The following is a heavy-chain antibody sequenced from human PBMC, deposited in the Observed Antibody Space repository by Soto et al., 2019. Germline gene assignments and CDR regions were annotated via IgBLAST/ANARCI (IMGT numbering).Heavy chain of an antibody. CDR3: ARDRHYDSSGYNYVGYFDL. CDR2: ISGSAGST. J-gene: IGHJ2*01. CDR1: GFTFRGYA. D-gene: IGHD3-22*01. Sequence: EVRLLESGGGSVQPGGSLRLACAASGFTFRGYAMGWVRQAPGKGLEWVSTISGSAGSTYYADSVKGRFTVSRDNSKNTLYVQMNSLRAEDTAVYYCARDRHYDSSGYNYVGYFDLWGRGTPITVSS. V-gene: IGHV3-23*01.